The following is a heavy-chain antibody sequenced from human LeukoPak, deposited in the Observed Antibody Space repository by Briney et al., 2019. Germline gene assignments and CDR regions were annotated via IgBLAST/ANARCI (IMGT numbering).Heavy chain of an antibody. CDR2: ISSSTSYI. D-gene: IGHD1-26*01. Sequence: GGSLRLSCAASGFSFSSYAMSWVRQAPGKGLEWVSSISSSTSYIYYADSVKGRFTISRDNAKNSLYLQMNSLRPEDTAVYYCARENSGSYYQFDCWGQGTLVTVSS. V-gene: IGHV3-21*01. CDR1: GFSFSSYA. CDR3: ARENSGSYYQFDC. J-gene: IGHJ4*02.